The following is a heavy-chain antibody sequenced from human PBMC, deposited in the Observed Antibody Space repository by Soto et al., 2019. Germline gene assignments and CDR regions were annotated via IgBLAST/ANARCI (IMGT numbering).Heavy chain of an antibody. CDR2: IYYSGST. V-gene: IGHV4-59*01. Sequence: SETLSLTCTVSGGSISSYYWSWIRQPPGKGLEWIGYIYYSGSTNYNPSLKSRVTISVDTSKNQFSLKLSSVTAADTAVYYCARVVAPALFDYWGQGTLVTVSS. CDR1: GGSISSYY. D-gene: IGHD2-15*01. J-gene: IGHJ4*02. CDR3: ARVVAPALFDY.